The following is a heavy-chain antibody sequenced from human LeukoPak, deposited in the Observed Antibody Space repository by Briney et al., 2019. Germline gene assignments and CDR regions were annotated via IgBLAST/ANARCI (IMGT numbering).Heavy chain of an antibody. J-gene: IGHJ1*01. Sequence: GGSLRLSCAASGFTFSSYAMHWVRQAPGKGLEWVAVISYDGSNKYYADSVKGRFTISRDNSENTLYLQMNSLRAEDTAVYYCARERGSHCQNWGQGTLVTVSS. CDR1: GFTFSSYA. CDR2: ISYDGSNK. V-gene: IGHV3-30*04. D-gene: IGHD3-10*01. CDR3: ARERGSHCQN.